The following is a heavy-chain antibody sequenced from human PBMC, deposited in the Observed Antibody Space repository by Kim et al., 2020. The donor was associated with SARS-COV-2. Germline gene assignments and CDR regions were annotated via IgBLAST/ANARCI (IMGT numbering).Heavy chain of an antibody. CDR3: ATAGSQTDCYVVDV. V-gene: IGHV3-23*01. J-gene: IGHJ6*02. CDR1: GFTFSNYA. Sequence: GGSLRLSCAASGFTFSNYAMNWVRQAPGKGLEWVSAISVGTGGTYYADSVKGRFTISRDNSKNTLSLQMSSLRAEDTAVYYCATAGSQTDCYVVDVWGQGTTVTVSS. CDR2: ISVGTGGT. D-gene: IGHD2-21*02.